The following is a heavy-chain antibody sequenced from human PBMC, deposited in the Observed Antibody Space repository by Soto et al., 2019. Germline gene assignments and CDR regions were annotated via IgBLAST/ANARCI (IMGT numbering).Heavy chain of an antibody. CDR2: ISSIGVAT. CDR3: AREGRVGGIDY. Sequence: VGSLRLSCAASGFTFSIHEMNWVRQAPGKGLEWVSYISSIGVATYYADSVKGRFTISRDNAKNSLYLQMNSLRAEDTAVYYCAREGRVGGIDYWGQGTPVTVS. V-gene: IGHV3-48*03. D-gene: IGHD6-19*01. CDR1: GFTFSIHE. J-gene: IGHJ4*02.